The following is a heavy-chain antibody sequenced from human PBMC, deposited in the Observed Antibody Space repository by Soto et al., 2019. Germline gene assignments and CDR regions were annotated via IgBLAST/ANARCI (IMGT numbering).Heavy chain of an antibody. CDR2: ISGSRGST. CDR1: GFTFSSYG. Sequence: WGSLRLSCASSGFTFSSYGMHWVRQAPGKGLEWVSAISGSRGSTYYADSVKGRFTISRDNSKNTLYLQMNSLRAEDTAVYYCAKVYCSGGSCYSTYYYGMDVWGQGTTVTVSS. J-gene: IGHJ6*02. V-gene: IGHV3-23*01. CDR3: AKVYCSGGSCYSTYYYGMDV. D-gene: IGHD2-15*01.